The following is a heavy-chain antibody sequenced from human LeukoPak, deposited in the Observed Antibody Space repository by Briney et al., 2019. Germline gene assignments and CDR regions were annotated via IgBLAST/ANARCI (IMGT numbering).Heavy chain of an antibody. CDR3: AKDHGVAVAGMYY. CDR2: ISGSGGST. Sequence: GGSLRLSCAASGFTFYSFAMSWVRQAPGKGLEWVSSISGSGGSTYYADSVKGRSTISRDNSRNTLYLQMNSLRAEDTAVYYCAKDHGVAVAGMYYWGQGTLVTVSS. V-gene: IGHV3-23*01. J-gene: IGHJ4*02. D-gene: IGHD6-19*01. CDR1: GFTFYSFA.